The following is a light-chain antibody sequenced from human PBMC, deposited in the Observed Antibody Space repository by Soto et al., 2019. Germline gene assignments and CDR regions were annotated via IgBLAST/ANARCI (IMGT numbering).Light chain of an antibody. CDR3: SSYTSSSTLNYV. J-gene: IGLJ1*01. Sequence: QSALAQPASVSVSPGQSITISCTGTSSDVGGYNYVSWYQQHPGKAPKLMIYEVSNRPSGVSNRFSGSKSGNTASLTISGLQAEDEADYYCSSYTSSSTLNYVFGTGTKVTVL. CDR1: SSDVGGYNY. CDR2: EVS. V-gene: IGLV2-14*01.